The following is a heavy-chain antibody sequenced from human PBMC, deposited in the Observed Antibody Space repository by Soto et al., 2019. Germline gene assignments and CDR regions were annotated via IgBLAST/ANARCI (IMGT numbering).Heavy chain of an antibody. Sequence: SXTLSLTCTVSGVSISSYYWSCIRQPPGKGLEWIGYIYYSGSTNYNPSLKSRVTISVDTSKNQFSLNLSSVTAADTAVYYCARQYDSLTGYYMDVWGKGTTVTVSS. V-gene: IGHV4-59*08. CDR1: GVSISSYY. D-gene: IGHD3-9*01. J-gene: IGHJ6*03. CDR2: IYYSGST. CDR3: ARQYDSLTGYYMDV.